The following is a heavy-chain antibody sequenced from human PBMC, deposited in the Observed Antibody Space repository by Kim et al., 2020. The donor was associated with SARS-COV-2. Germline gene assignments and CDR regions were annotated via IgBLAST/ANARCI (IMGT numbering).Heavy chain of an antibody. CDR3: AHTAYYYYYGMDV. V-gene: IGHV2-5*01. J-gene: IGHJ6*02. Sequence: RSSQPLKSRLTITKDTSKNQVVLTMTNMDPVDTATYYCAHTAYYYYYGMDVWGQGTTVTVSS.